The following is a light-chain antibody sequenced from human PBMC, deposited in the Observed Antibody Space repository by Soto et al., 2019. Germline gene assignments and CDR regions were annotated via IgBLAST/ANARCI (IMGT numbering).Light chain of an antibody. V-gene: IGKV3-20*01. CDR1: QSVTSN. J-gene: IGKJ1*01. Sequence: EIVMTQSPATLSVSPGERATLSCRASQSVTSNLAWYHQKRGQAPRLLIYGASTSATGLPDRFSGSGSGTDFPLTISRLEAEDVAVYYCQQYGSSGTFGQGTKVDIK. CDR2: GAS. CDR3: QQYGSSGT.